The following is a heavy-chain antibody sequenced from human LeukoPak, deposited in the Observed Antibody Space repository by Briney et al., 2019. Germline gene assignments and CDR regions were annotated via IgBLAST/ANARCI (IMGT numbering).Heavy chain of an antibody. J-gene: IGHJ4*02. V-gene: IGHV3-11*01. D-gene: IGHD3-22*01. CDR3: ARGDDSGYYDYFDY. CDR2: ISSSGSTI. CDR1: GFTFSDYY. Sequence: GGSLRLSCAASGFTFSDYYMSWIRQAPGKGLEWVSYISSSGSTIYYADSVKGRFTISRDFSKNTVFLQMNSLRAEDTAMYYCARGDDSGYYDYFDYWGQGALVTVSS.